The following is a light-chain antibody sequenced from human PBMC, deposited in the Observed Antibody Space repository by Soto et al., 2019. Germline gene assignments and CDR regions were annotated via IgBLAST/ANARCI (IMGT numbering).Light chain of an antibody. CDR3: QQRSDCSPFT. CDR1: QSVRKY. V-gene: IGKV3-11*01. J-gene: IGKJ3*01. Sequence: EIVLTQSPATLSLSPGERATLSCRASQSVRKYLAWYQQKPGQAPRLLIYYASYRATGIPARFSGSGSGTDFTLPISSIEHADFAVYYCQQRSDCSPFTFGPGTKVDIK. CDR2: YAS.